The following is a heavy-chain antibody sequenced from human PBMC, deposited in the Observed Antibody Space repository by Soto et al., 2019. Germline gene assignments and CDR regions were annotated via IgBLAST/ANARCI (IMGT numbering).Heavy chain of an antibody. D-gene: IGHD3-22*01. Sequence: ASVKVSCKASGYTFTSYGISWVRQAPGQGLEWMGWISAYNGNTNYAQKLQGRVTMTTDTSTSTAYTELRSLRSDDTAVYYCARTGNYYDSSAMNRFDPWGQGTLVTVSS. CDR3: ARTGNYYDSSAMNRFDP. J-gene: IGHJ5*02. CDR2: ISAYNGNT. V-gene: IGHV1-18*04. CDR1: GYTFTSYG.